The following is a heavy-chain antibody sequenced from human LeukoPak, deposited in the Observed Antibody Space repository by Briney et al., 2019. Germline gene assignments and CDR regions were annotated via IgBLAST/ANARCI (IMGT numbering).Heavy chain of an antibody. J-gene: IGHJ5*02. CDR1: GFSFDKVG. Sequence: GGSLRLSCVASGFSFDKVGMHWVRQAPGKGLEYVSSVSADESGKYYTKSVRGRFSISRDNSKNTMYLQLGNLRPDDMGIYYCASLDRSEIPWGPGTLVTVSS. D-gene: IGHD1-26*01. V-gene: IGHV3-64*01. CDR2: VSADESGK. CDR3: ASLDRSEIP.